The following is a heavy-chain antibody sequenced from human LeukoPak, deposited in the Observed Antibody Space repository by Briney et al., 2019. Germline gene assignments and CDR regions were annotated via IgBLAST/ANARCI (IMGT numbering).Heavy chain of an antibody. CDR2: MNPNSGNT. D-gene: IGHD1-26*01. J-gene: IGHJ4*02. V-gene: IGHV1-8*01. CDR3: ARESQWGYFDY. Sequence: ASVKVSCKASGYTFTGDDINWVRQATGQGLEWMGWMNPNSGNTGYAQKSQGRVTMTRNTSISTAYMELGSLRSEDTAVYYCARESQWGYFDYWGQGTLVTVSS. CDR1: GYTFTGDD.